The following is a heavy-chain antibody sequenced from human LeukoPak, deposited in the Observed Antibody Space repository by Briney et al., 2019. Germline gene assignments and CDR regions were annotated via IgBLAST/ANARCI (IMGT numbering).Heavy chain of an antibody. Sequence: SETLSLTCTVSGGSISSGYWSWIRQPPGKGLEWIGYVSYSGSTDYNPSLKSRVIISIDTSKNQFSLRLSSVTAADTAVYYCARENDRYGRIDYWGQGTQVTVSS. J-gene: IGHJ4*02. V-gene: IGHV4-59*01. CDR1: GGSISSGY. CDR3: ARENDRYGRIDY. D-gene: IGHD5-18*01. CDR2: VSYSGST.